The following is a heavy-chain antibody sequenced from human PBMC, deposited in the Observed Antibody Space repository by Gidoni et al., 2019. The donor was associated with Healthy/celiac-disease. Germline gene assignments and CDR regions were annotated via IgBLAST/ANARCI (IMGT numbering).Heavy chain of an antibody. D-gene: IGHD3-10*01. V-gene: IGHV5-51*01. CDR3: ARFGDRHAIRSPGYYYYGMDV. CDR1: GYSFTSYW. J-gene: IGHJ6*02. CDR2: IYPGDSDT. Sequence: EVQLVQSGAEVKKPGESLKISCKGSGYSFTSYWIGWVRQMPGKGLEWMGIIYPGDSDTRYSPSFQGQVTISADKSISTAYLQWSSLKASDTAMYYCARFGDRHAIRSPGYYYYGMDVWGQGTTVTVSS.